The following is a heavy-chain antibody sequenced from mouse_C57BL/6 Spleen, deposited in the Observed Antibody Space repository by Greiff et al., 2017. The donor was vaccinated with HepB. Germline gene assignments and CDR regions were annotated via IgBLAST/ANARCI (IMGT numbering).Heavy chain of an antibody. D-gene: IGHD1-1*01. CDR2: ISDGGSYT. J-gene: IGHJ2*01. CDR3: ARSYYYGSSSLDY. Sequence: EVKLVESGGGLVKPGGSLKLSCAASGFTFSSYAMSWVRQTPEKRLEWVATISDGGSYTYYPDNVQGRFTISRDNAKKNLYLQMSHLKSEDTAMYYCARSYYYGSSSLDYWGQGTTLTVSS. CDR1: GFTFSSYA. V-gene: IGHV5-4*03.